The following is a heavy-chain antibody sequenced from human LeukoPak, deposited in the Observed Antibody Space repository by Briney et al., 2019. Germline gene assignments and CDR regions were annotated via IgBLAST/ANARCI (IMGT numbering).Heavy chain of an antibody. CDR2: IYANGDT. D-gene: IGHD5-18*01. Sequence: PGGSLRLSCAASGLTVSNNYMSWIRQAPGKGLEWVSVIYANGDTYYADSVKGRFTISRDNSKNTLYPQVSSLRAEDTAVYYCATTEGYAYGYYWGQGTLVTVSS. CDR1: GLTVSNNY. V-gene: IGHV3-53*01. CDR3: ATTEGYAYGYY. J-gene: IGHJ4*02.